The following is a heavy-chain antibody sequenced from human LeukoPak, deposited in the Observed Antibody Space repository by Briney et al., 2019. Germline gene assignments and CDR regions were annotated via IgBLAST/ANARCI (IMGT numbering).Heavy chain of an antibody. V-gene: IGHV3-23*01. Sequence: PGGSLRLSCAASGFSFNNCAMSWVRQAPGKGLEWVSAISTTGGSTYYADSVKGRFTISRDNSKNTLSLQMDSLRVEDTAVYYCAKDWTTVVTPKGYYFDSWGQGTLVTVSS. J-gene: IGHJ4*02. CDR1: GFSFNNCA. CDR3: AKDWTTVVTPKGYYFDS. D-gene: IGHD4-23*01. CDR2: ISTTGGST.